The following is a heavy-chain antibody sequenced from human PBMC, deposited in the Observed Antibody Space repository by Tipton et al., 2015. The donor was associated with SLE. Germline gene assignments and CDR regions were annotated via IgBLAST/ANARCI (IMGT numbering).Heavy chain of an antibody. V-gene: IGHV4-59*01. D-gene: IGHD6-19*01. J-gene: IGHJ6*03. CDR1: RGSISDYY. CDR2: IYDTGST. Sequence: TLSLTCSVSRGSISDYYWNWIRQSPGKGLEWIGFIYDTGSTNYNPSLKSRVTISLDTSKNQFSLKVSSVTTADTAIYYCARGQEVAATDHYYYMDVWGKGTTVTVSS. CDR3: ARGQEVAATDHYYYMDV.